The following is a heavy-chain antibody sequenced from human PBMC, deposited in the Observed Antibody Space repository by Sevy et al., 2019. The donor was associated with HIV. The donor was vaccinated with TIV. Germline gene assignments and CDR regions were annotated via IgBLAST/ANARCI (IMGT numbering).Heavy chain of an antibody. J-gene: IGHJ4*02. Sequence: ASVKVSCKASGGTFSSYAISWVRQAPGQGLEWMGRIIPIFGTANYAQKFQGRVTITADESTSTAYIELSSLRSEDTAVYYCAREPICSGGSCRYLYYFDYWGQGTLVTVSS. CDR2: IIPIFGTA. CDR3: AREPICSGGSCRYLYYFDY. CDR1: GGTFSSYA. D-gene: IGHD2-15*01. V-gene: IGHV1-69*13.